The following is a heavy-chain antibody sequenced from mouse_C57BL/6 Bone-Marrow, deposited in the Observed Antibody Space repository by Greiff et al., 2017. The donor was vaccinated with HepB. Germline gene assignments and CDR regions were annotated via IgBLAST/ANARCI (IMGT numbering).Heavy chain of an antibody. J-gene: IGHJ1*03. D-gene: IGHD1-2*01. CDR1: GYTFTSYW. Sequence: QVQLQQPGAELVKPGASVKMSCKASGYTFTSYWITWVKQRPGQGLEWIGDIYPGSGSTNYNEKFKSKATLTVDTSSSTAYMQLSSLTSEDSAVYYCGRSHYYGLLGYFDVWGTGTTVTVSS. CDR3: GRSHYYGLLGYFDV. CDR2: IYPGSGST. V-gene: IGHV1-55*01.